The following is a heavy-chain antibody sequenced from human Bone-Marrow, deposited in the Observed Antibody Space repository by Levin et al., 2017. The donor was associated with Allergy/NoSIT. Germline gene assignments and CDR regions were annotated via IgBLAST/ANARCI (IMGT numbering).Heavy chain of an antibody. V-gene: IGHV5-51*01. CDR3: AGGYSSSWDDYYFDY. J-gene: IGHJ4*02. CDR2: IYPGDSDT. D-gene: IGHD6-13*01. Sequence: GESLKISCKGSGYSFTSYWIGWVRQMPGKGLEWMGIIYPGDSDTRYSPSFQGQVTISADKSISTAYLQWSSLKASDTAMYYCAGGYSSSWDDYYFDYWGQGTLVTVSS. CDR1: GYSFTSYW.